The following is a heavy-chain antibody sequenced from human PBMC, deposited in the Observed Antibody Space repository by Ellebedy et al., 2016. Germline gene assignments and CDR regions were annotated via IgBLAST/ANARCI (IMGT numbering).Heavy chain of an antibody. V-gene: IGHV3-30-3*01. CDR2: ISYDGSNK. J-gene: IGHJ3*02. D-gene: IGHD2-2*02. Sequence: GESLKISCAASGFTFSSYAMHWVRQAPGKGLEWVAVISYDGSNKYYADSVKGRFTISRDNSKNTLYLQMNSLRAEDTAVYYCARSQGYCSSTSCYIGAFDIWGQGTMVTVSS. CDR1: GFTFSSYA. CDR3: ARSQGYCSSTSCYIGAFDI.